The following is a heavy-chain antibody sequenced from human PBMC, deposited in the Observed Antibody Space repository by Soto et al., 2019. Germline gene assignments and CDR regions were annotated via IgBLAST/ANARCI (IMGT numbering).Heavy chain of an antibody. D-gene: IGHD3-22*01. CDR1: GGTFSSYA. V-gene: IGHV1-69*01. Sequence: QVQLVQSGAEVKKPGSSVKVSCKASGGTFSSYAISWVRQAPGQGLEWMGGIIPIFGTANYAQKFQGRVTMTEDESTSTAYMELSSLRSEDTAVYYCARSPRITMIVVVTQGAFDIWGQGTMVTVSS. CDR2: IIPIFGTA. CDR3: ARSPRITMIVVVTQGAFDI. J-gene: IGHJ3*02.